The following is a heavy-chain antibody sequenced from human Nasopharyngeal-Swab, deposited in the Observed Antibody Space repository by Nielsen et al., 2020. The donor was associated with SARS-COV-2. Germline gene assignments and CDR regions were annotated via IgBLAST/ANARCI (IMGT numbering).Heavy chain of an antibody. CDR2: IYYSGST. J-gene: IGHJ5*02. Sequence: WIRQPPGKGLEWIGSIYYSGSTYYNPSLKSRFTISVDTSKNQFSLKLSSVTAADTAVYCCARHDRDIVVVGPWGQGTLVTVSS. CDR3: ARHDRDIVVVGP. V-gene: IGHV4-39*01. D-gene: IGHD2-2*01.